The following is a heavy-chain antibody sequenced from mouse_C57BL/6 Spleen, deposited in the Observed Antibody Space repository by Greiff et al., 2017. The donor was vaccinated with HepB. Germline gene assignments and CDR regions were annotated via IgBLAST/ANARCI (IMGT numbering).Heavy chain of an antibody. CDR2: IYPGSGST. CDR3: ASTPRDYYGSSYWYFDV. D-gene: IGHD1-1*01. J-gene: IGHJ1*03. Sequence: QVQLQQPGAELVKPGASVKMSCKASGYTFTSYWITWVKQRPGQGLEWIGDIYPGSGSTNYNEKFKSKATLTVDTSSSTAYMQLSSLTSEDSAVYYCASTPRDYYGSSYWYFDVWGTGTTVTVSS. CDR1: GYTFTSYW. V-gene: IGHV1-55*01.